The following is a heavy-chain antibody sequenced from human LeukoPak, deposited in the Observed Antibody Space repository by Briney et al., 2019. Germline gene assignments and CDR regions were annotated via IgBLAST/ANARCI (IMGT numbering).Heavy chain of an antibody. Sequence: TSETLSLTCTVSGGSISSYYWSWIRQPPGKGLEWIGYIYYSGSTNYNPSLKSRVTISVDTSKNQFSLKLSSVTAADTAVYYCARADPWGMTTVTTGQDAFDIWGQGTMVTVPS. V-gene: IGHV4-59*01. CDR2: IYYSGST. CDR3: ARADPWGMTTVTTGQDAFDI. CDR1: GGSISSYY. J-gene: IGHJ3*02. D-gene: IGHD4-17*01.